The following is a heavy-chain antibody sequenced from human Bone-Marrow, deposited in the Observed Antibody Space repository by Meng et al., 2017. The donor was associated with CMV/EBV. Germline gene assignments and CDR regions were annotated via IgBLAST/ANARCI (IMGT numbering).Heavy chain of an antibody. V-gene: IGHV4-31*03. CDR3: ARVKDFWSGYYTLYFDY. D-gene: IGHD3-3*01. CDR1: GGSISSGGYY. CDR2: IYYSGST. J-gene: IGHJ4*02. Sequence: SETLSLTCTVSGGSISSGGYYWSWIRQHPGKGLEWIGYIYYSGSTYYNPSLKSRVTISVGTSKNQFSLKLSSVTAADTAVYYCARVKDFWSGYYTLYFDYWGQGTLVTVSS.